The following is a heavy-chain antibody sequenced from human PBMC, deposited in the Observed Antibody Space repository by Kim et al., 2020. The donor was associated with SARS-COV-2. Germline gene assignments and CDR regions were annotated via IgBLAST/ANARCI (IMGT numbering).Heavy chain of an antibody. J-gene: IGHJ4*02. CDR1: GFTFSSYA. V-gene: IGHV3-23*01. D-gene: IGHD3-16*01. CDR3: AKAGLRLVWVYFDY. CDR2: ISDNGGRT. Sequence: GGSLRLSCTASGFTFSSYAMTWVRQAPGKGLEWVSGISDNGGRTSYADAAKGRFTISRDNSKNTLYLQISTLSAEDTALSDCAKAGLRLVWVYFDYWCQG.